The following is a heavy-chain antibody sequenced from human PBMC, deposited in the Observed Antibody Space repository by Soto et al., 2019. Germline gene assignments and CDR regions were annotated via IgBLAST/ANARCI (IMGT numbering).Heavy chain of an antibody. D-gene: IGHD2-2*01. CDR1: GFTFTSHW. CDR2: INPNGGST. V-gene: IGHV1-46*01. CDR3: ARGLRYCSSTSCYYYYYYMDV. J-gene: IGHJ6*03. Sequence: ASVKVSCKASGFTFTSHWMHWVRQAPGQGLEWMGLINPNGGSTMYAQKFQGRVTVTRDTSTSTVYMELSSLRSEDTAVYYCARGLRYCSSTSCYYYYYYMDVWGKGTTVTVSS.